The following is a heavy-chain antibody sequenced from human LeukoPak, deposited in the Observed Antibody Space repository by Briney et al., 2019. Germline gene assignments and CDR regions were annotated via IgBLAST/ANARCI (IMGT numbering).Heavy chain of an antibody. D-gene: IGHD1/OR15-1a*01. CDR3: ARDGYGNNYMDV. J-gene: IGHJ6*03. V-gene: IGHV3-53*01. Sequence: PGGSLTHSCPASGCTVSSNFMSGVRPARGKGLGWVSVIYSGGTTYYADAGKGRFTLSRDNCKNTLYLQMNRLRGEDTAVYYCARDGYGNNYMDVWGKGTTVTVSS. CDR1: GCTVSSNF. CDR2: IYSGGTT.